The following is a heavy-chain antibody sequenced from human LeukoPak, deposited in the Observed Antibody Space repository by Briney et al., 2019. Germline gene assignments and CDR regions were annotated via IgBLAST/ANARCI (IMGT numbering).Heavy chain of an antibody. J-gene: IGHJ4*02. Sequence: PGGSLRLSCAASGFTFSSYAMHWVRQAPGKGLEWVAVISYDGSNKYYADSVKGRFTISRDNSKNALYLQMNSLRAEDTAVYYCAKAVWDSSGYDYWGQGTLVTVSS. CDR2: ISYDGSNK. CDR3: AKAVWDSSGYDY. CDR1: GFTFSSYA. V-gene: IGHV3-30-3*01. D-gene: IGHD6-19*01.